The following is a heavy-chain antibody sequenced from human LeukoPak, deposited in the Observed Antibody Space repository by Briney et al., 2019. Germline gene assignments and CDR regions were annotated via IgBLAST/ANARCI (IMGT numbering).Heavy chain of an antibody. CDR1: GFTFSSCG. CDR2: IRYHGSDK. J-gene: IGHJ4*02. Sequence: GGSLRLSCAASGFTFSSCGMHWVRQAPGKGLEWVAFIRYHGSDKYYADSVKGRFTISRDNSENTLYLQMNSLRAEDTAVYYCAKSPSSWKFDDWGQGTLVTVSS. V-gene: IGHV3-30*02. CDR3: AKSPSSWKFDD. D-gene: IGHD6-13*01.